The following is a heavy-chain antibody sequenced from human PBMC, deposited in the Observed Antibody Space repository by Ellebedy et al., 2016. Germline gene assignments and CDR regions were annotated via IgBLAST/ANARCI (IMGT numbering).Heavy chain of an antibody. J-gene: IGHJ3*01. CDR2: VFHTGTT. Sequence: SETLSLTCNVSGGSVTSDYWNWIRRPPGKGLEWIGYVFHTGTTNYNPSLKSRVTMSVDTSKSQFSLRLTSVTAADTAVYYWAKWNGGWNAFDVWGQGTMVTVSS. D-gene: IGHD1-1*01. CDR1: GGSVTSDY. CDR3: AKWNGGWNAFDV. V-gene: IGHV4-59*02.